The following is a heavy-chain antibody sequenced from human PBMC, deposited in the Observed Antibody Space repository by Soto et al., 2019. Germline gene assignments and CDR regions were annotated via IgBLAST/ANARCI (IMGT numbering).Heavy chain of an antibody. J-gene: IGHJ4*02. V-gene: IGHV3-30*18. CDR3: AKGSLRSGVRTRYYFDY. D-gene: IGHD3-10*01. CDR2: ISYDGSNK. Sequence: PGESLKISCAASGFTFSSYGMHWVRQAPGKGLEWVAVISYDGSNKYYADSVKGRFTISRDNSKNTLYLQMNSLRAEDTAVYYCAKGSLRSGVRTRYYFDYWGQGTLVTVSS. CDR1: GFTFSSYG.